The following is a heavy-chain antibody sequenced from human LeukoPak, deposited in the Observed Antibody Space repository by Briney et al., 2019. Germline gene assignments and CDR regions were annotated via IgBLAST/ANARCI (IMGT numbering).Heavy chain of an antibody. CDR1: GFTFSTYN. V-gene: IGHV3-21*01. D-gene: IGHD4-17*01. Sequence: GGSLGLSCATSGFTFSTYNMNWVRQAPGKGLEWVSSISSSSTYIYYADSVKGRFTISRDNAKNSLYLQINSLRAEDTAVYYCARTRITVTTRSWDYWGQGTLVTVSS. J-gene: IGHJ4*02. CDR3: ARTRITVTTRSWDY. CDR2: ISSSSTYI.